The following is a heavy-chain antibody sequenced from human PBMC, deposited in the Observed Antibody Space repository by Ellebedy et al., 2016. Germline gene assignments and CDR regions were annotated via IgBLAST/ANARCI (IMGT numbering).Heavy chain of an antibody. J-gene: IGHJ4*02. CDR3: ARHPLEWLVGPMYFDY. CDR2: ISYSGST. Sequence: SETLSLTCTASGGSLSSSSYYWGWIRQPPGKALEWIGSISYSGSTYYNPSLKSRVTISVEPSKNQFSLKLRSVTAADTAVYYCARHPLEWLVGPMYFDYWGQGTLVTVSS. CDR1: GGSLSSSSYY. V-gene: IGHV4-39*01. D-gene: IGHD6-19*01.